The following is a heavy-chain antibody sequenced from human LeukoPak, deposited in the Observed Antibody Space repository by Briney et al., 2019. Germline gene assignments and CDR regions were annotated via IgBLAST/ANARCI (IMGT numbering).Heavy chain of an antibody. J-gene: IGHJ6*03. V-gene: IGHV4-4*09. Sequence: PSETLALTCSVSGGSFDSKYWSWIRQPPGKGLEWMGYIYISGSTNFNPSLRSRVAMSIDTSKNQFSLKVYSVTAADTAVYYCANYMGDVHYYMDGWGKGTTVIASS. D-gene: IGHD3-16*01. CDR1: GGSFDSKY. CDR3: ANYMGDVHYYMDG. CDR2: IYISGST.